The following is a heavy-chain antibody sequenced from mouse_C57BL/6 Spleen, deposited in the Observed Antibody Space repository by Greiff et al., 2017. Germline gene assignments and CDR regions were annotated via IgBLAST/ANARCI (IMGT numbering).Heavy chain of an antibody. CDR3: ARTSGFDD. CDR1: GYTFTSYW. Sequence: QVQLQQSGAELVRPGTSVKLSCKASGYTFTSYWMHWVKQRPGQGLEWIGVIDPSDSYTNYNQKFKGKATLTVDTSSSTAYMQISSVTAEDSAVYCCARTSGFDDWGQGTTLTVSS. CDR2: IDPSDSYT. J-gene: IGHJ2*01. V-gene: IGHV1-59*01. D-gene: IGHD6-1*01.